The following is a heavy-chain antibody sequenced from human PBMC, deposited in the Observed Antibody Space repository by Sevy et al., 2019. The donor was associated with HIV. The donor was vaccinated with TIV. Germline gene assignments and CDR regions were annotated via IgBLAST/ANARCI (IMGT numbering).Heavy chain of an antibody. J-gene: IGHJ3*01. CDR3: AREAGYSAKNDAFAF. D-gene: IGHD1-26*01. V-gene: IGHV3-30-3*01. CDR1: GLTFRSHA. Sequence: GGSLRLSCAASGLTFRSHAMHWVRQAPGKGLEWVTVISYDGAVRYDGESVKGRFTVSRDNSKNKLYLQMNSLRPDDTAVYYCAREAGYSAKNDAFAFWGQGTMVTVSS. CDR2: ISYDGAVR.